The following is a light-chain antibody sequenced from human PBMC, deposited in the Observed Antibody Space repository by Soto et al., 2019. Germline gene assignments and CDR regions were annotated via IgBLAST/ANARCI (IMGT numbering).Light chain of an antibody. CDR2: RNN. CDR3: AAWDDSFVV. V-gene: IGLV1-47*01. Sequence: QSVLTQPPSASGTPGQTVTISCSGSSSNIGSAYIYWYQHLPGTAPKLLIYRNNQRPSGVPDRFSASKSGTSASLAIIGLRSEDDADYYCAAWDDSFVVFGGGTKLTVL. CDR1: SSNIGSAY. J-gene: IGLJ2*01.